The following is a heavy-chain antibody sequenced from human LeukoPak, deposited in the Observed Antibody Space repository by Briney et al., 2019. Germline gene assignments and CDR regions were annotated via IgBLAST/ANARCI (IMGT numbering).Heavy chain of an antibody. J-gene: IGHJ4*02. Sequence: SQTLSLTCTVSGGSISSGSYYWSWIRQPAGKGLEWIGRIYTSGSTNYNPSLKSRVTISVDTSKNQFSLKLSSVTAADTAVYYCAREGYGDPLDYWGQGPLLTVSS. CDR3: AREGYGDPLDY. V-gene: IGHV4-61*02. D-gene: IGHD4-17*01. CDR2: IYTSGST. CDR1: GGSISSGSYY.